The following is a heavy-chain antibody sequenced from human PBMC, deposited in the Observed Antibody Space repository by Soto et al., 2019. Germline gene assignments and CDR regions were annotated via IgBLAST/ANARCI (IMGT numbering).Heavy chain of an antibody. Sequence: TCAVYGGSFSGYYWSWIRQPPGKGLEWIGEINHSGSTNYNPSLKSRVTISVDTSKSQFSLKLSSVTAADTAVYYCAKSKGGWEPNYWGQGTLVTVSS. CDR2: INHSGST. D-gene: IGHD1-26*01. J-gene: IGHJ4*02. CDR3: AKSKGGWEPNY. V-gene: IGHV4-34*01. CDR1: GGSFSGYY.